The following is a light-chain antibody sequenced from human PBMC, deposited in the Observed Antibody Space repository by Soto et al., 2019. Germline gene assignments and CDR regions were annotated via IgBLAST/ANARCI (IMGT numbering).Light chain of an antibody. J-gene: IGKJ5*01. V-gene: IGKV3-11*01. CDR3: QQRSNWLFT. CDR1: QSVSSY. Sequence: DIVLTQSPATLSLSPGERATLSCRASQSVSSYLAWYQQKPGQAPRLLIYDASNRATGITARFSGSGSGTDFTLTISSLEPEDFAVYYCQQRSNWLFTFGQGTRLEIK. CDR2: DAS.